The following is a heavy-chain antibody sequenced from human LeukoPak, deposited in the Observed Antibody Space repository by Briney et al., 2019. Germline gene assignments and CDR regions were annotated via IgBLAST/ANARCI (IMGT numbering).Heavy chain of an antibody. CDR1: GFTFSSYG. J-gene: IGHJ4*02. CDR3: AKVPGRWGVSAYGDYFDY. D-gene: IGHD5-12*01. V-gene: IGHV3-30*18. CDR2: ISYDGSNK. Sequence: GGSLRLSCAASGFTFSSYGMHWVRQAPGKGLEWVAVISYDGSNKYYADSVKGRFTVSRDNSKNTVSLQLNSLRVEDTAVYFCAKVPGRWGVSAYGDYFDYWGQRTLVTVSS.